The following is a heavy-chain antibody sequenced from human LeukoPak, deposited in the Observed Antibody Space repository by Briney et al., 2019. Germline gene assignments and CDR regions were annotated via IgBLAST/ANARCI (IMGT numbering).Heavy chain of an antibody. CDR2: ISGSGST. D-gene: IGHD5-18*01. CDR3: ARDPPDTTMANAMDV. CDR1: GGSISSKY. J-gene: IGHJ6*02. V-gene: IGHV4-4*07. Sequence: SETLSLTCTVSGGSISSKYWGWIRQPAGKGLEWIGRISGSGSTTYNPSLKSRVTMSVDTSKNQFSLKLTSVTAAGTAVYYCARDPPDTTMANAMDVWGQGTTVTVSS.